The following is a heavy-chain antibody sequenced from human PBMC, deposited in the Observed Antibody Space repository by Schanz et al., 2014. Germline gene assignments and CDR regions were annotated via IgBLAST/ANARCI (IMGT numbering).Heavy chain of an antibody. J-gene: IGHJ5*02. CDR1: GFTFSGFW. Sequence: VQLVESGGGLVQPGGSLRLSCAASGFTFSGFWMTWVRQAPGKGLEWVANIKKDGSEKYYVDSVKGRFTISRDNAKNSLFLQMNSLRAEDTAVYYCARPALWFGDNCFDPWGQGTLVTVSS. D-gene: IGHD3-10*01. V-gene: IGHV3-7*01. CDR2: IKKDGSEK. CDR3: ARPALWFGDNCFDP.